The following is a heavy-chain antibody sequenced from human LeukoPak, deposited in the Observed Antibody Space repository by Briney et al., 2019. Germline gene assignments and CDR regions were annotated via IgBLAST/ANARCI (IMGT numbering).Heavy chain of an antibody. V-gene: IGHV4-38-2*01. J-gene: IGHJ6*03. D-gene: IGHD3-10*01. CDR1: GYSISSGYY. Sequence: SETLSLTCAVYGYSISSGYYWGWIRQPPRKGLEWIGSIYHNGNTYYNPSLKSRVTISVDTSKNEFSLKLSSVTAADTAVYYCARTTMVRGTYYMDVWGKGTTVTISS. CDR3: ARTTMVRGTYYMDV. CDR2: IYHNGNT.